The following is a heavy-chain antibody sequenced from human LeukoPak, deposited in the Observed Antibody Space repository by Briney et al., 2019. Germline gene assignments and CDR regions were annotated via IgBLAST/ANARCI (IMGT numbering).Heavy chain of an antibody. V-gene: IGHV4-30-2*01. J-gene: IGHJ4*02. CDR2: IYHSGST. Sequence: SETLFLTCAVSGGSISSGGYSWSWIRQPPGKGLEWIGYIYHSGSTYYNPSLKSRVTISVDRSKNQFSLKLSSVTAADTAVYYCARGTVVVPAATGPYFDYWGQGTLVTVSS. D-gene: IGHD2-2*01. CDR1: GGSISSGGYS. CDR3: ARGTVVVPAATGPYFDY.